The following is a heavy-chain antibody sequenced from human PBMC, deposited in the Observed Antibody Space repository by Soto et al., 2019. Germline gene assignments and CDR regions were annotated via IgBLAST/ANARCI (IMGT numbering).Heavy chain of an antibody. V-gene: IGHV4-59*13. Sequence: SETLSLTCTVSGGSISSYYWSWIRQPPGKGLEWIGYIYYNGTTNYNPSLKSRVTMSVGTSKNQFSLKLSSVAAADTAVYYCARYYYDTSGYYYDYWGQGSLVTVSS. D-gene: IGHD3-22*01. CDR2: IYYNGTT. J-gene: IGHJ4*02. CDR1: GGSISSYY. CDR3: ARYYYDTSGYYYDY.